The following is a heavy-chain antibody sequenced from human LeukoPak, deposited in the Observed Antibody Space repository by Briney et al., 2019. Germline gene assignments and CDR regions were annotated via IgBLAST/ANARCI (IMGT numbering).Heavy chain of an antibody. CDR2: ISSSSSTI. Sequence: GGSLRFSCAASGFTFSSYSMNWVRQAPGKGLEWVSYISSSSSTIYYADSVKGRFTISRDNAKNSLYLQMNSLRAEDTAVYYCARVNWRVVPAALADYWGQGTLVTVSS. CDR3: ARVNWRVVPAALADY. D-gene: IGHD2-2*01. CDR1: GFTFSSYS. J-gene: IGHJ4*02. V-gene: IGHV3-48*01.